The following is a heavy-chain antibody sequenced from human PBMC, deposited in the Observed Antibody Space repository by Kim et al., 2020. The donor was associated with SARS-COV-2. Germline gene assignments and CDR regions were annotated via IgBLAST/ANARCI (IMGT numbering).Heavy chain of an antibody. CDR3: AKDQANMSPWGGDDYYG. J-gene: IGHJ6*01. Sequence: GGSLRLSCAASGFTFSSYGMHWVRQAPGKGLEWVAVISYDGSNKDYADSVTGRFTISRDNSKNTLYLQMNSLRAEDTAVDYCAKDQANMSPWGGDDYYG. CDR1: GFTFSSYG. V-gene: IGHV3-30*18. CDR2: ISYDGSNK. D-gene: IGHD2-21*02.